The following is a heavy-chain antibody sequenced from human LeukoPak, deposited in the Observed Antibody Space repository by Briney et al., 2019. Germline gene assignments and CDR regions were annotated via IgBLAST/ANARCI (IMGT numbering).Heavy chain of an antibody. CDR3: AGVLVGATTNYFDY. CDR2: ISAYNGNT. Sequence: GASVKVSCKASGYTFTSYGISWVRQAPGQGLEWMGWISAYNGNTNYAQKLQGRVTMTTDTSTSTAYMELRSLRSDDTAVYYCAGVLVGATTNYFDYWGQGTLVTVSS. D-gene: IGHD1-26*01. J-gene: IGHJ4*02. V-gene: IGHV1-18*01. CDR1: GYTFTSYG.